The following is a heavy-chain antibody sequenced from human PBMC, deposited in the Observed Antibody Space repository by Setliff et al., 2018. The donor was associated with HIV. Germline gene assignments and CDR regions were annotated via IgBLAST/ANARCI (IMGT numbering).Heavy chain of an antibody. Sequence: SETLSLTCSVSGDSVSNSHYYWAWIRQPPGKGLEWIGTIYYTGSTYYSPSLKSRVTISIDTSKHQFSLKLTSVTAAVPAVYYCAGITVVTPYYFDYWGQGTLVTVS. CDR3: AGITVVTPYYFDY. CDR1: GDSVSNSHYY. V-gene: IGHV4-39*01. CDR2: IYYTGST. J-gene: IGHJ4*02. D-gene: IGHD2-21*02.